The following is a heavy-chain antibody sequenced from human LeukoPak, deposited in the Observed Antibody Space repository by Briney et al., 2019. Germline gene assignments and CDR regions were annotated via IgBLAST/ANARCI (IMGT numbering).Heavy chain of an antibody. CDR1: GFTFDDYT. Sequence: GGSLRLSCAASGFTFDDYTMHWVPQAPGKGLEWLSLISWDGGSTYYADSVKGRFTISRDNSKNSLYLQMNSLRTEDTALYYCAKDKVWGYYGMDVWGQGTTVTVSS. CDR3: AKDKVWGYYGMDV. J-gene: IGHJ6*02. V-gene: IGHV3-43*01. CDR2: ISWDGGST. D-gene: IGHD3-16*01.